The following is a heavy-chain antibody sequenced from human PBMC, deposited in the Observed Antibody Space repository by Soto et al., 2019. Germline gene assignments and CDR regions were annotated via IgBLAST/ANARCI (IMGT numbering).Heavy chain of an antibody. J-gene: IGHJ4*02. CDR1: GGIFSSNA. D-gene: IGHD5-18*01. V-gene: IGHV1-69*01. CDR3: ATGRRGYRSAPRFYFEY. CDR2: ILPIFDTT. Sequence: QVQLVQSGAEVKKPGSSVKVSCQASGGIFSSNAISWVRQAPGQGLEWMGGILPIFDTTHYAQKFQGRVTITADESTSTAYMQLSSLKSEDTALYYCATGRRGYRSAPRFYFEYWGQGTLVTASS.